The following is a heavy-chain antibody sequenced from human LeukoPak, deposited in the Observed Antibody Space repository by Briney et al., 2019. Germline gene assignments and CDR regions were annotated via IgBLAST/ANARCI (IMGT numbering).Heavy chain of an antibody. CDR3: AREGVVPAAPNPRRAFDI. D-gene: IGHD2-2*01. Sequence: ASVKVSCKASGGTFSSYAISWVRQAPGQGLEWMGRIIPILGIANYAQKFQGRVTITTDESTSTAYMELSSLRSEDTAVYYCAREGVVPAAPNPRRAFDIWGQGTMVTVSS. J-gene: IGHJ3*02. CDR1: GGTFSSYA. V-gene: IGHV1-69*04. CDR2: IIPILGIA.